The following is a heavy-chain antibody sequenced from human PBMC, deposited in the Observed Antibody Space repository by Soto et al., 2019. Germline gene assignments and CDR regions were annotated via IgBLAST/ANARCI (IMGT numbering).Heavy chain of an antibody. CDR2: ISYDGSD. Sequence: QMHLVESGGGVVQPGRSLRLSCVASGFPFREFGMHWVRQAPGKGLEWVALISYDGSDYADSVKGRFTISRDDSRDTLFLHMDNLRPDDTGVSSCALRWNYYLDFWGQGTLVAGSS. D-gene: IGHD4-17*01. V-gene: IGHV3-33*05. J-gene: IGHJ4*02. CDR3: ALRWNYYLDF. CDR1: GFPFREFG.